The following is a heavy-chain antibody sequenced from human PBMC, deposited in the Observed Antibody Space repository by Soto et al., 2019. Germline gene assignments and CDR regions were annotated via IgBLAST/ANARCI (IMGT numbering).Heavy chain of an antibody. Sequence: SLKVSCKASGGTFSSYAISWVRQAPGQGLEWMGGIIPIFGTANYAQKFQGRVTITADESTSTAYMELSSLRSEDTAVYYCARAVTAVAYAFDIWGQGTMVTVSS. J-gene: IGHJ3*02. V-gene: IGHV1-69*13. D-gene: IGHD6-19*01. CDR1: GGTFSSYA. CDR3: ARAVTAVAYAFDI. CDR2: IIPIFGTA.